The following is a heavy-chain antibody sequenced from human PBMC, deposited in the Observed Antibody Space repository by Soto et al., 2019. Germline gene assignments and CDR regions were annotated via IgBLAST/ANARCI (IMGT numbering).Heavy chain of an antibody. Sequence: LSLTCTVSGGSISSGGYYWSWIRQHPGKGLEWIGYIYYSGSTYYNPSLKSRVTISVDTSKNQFSLKLSSVTAADTAVYYWARDPGIAAAGTRVGYYNYGMDVWGQGTTVTVSS. J-gene: IGHJ6*02. V-gene: IGHV4-31*03. CDR1: GGSISSGGYY. CDR2: IYYSGST. CDR3: ARDPGIAAAGTRVGYYNYGMDV. D-gene: IGHD6-13*01.